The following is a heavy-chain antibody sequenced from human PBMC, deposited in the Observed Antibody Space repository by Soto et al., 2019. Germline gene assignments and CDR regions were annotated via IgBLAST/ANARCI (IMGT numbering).Heavy chain of an antibody. V-gene: IGHV4-39*01. J-gene: IGHJ4*02. Sequence: QLQLQESGPGLIKPSETLSLNSTVSGGSISSYYWGWIRRPPGKGLEWIGSIYYSGSTYYNPSLKSRVTISVDTSKNQFSLKLSSVAAADTAVYYCARRWGYSFDYWGQGTLVTVSS. D-gene: IGHD7-27*01. CDR1: GGSISSYY. CDR3: ARRWGYSFDY. CDR2: IYYSGST.